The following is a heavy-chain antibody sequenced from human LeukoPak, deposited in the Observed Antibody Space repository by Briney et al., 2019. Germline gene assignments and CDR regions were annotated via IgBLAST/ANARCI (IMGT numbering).Heavy chain of an antibody. CDR2: IRYDGSNK. D-gene: IGHD3-10*01. J-gene: IGHJ4*02. CDR1: GFTFSSYG. Sequence: GGSLGLSCAASGFTFSSYGMHWVRQAPGKGLEWVAFIRYDGSNKYYADSVKGRFTISRDNSKNTLYLQMNSLRAEDTAVYYCAKDRGTPPDYYFDYWGQGTLVTVSS. CDR3: AKDRGTPPDYYFDY. V-gene: IGHV3-30*02.